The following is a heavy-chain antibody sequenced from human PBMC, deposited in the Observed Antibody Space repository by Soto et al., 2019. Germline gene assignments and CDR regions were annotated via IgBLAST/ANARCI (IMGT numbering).Heavy chain of an antibody. CDR2: IRSKTDGGTI. CDR1: GLSFSNAW. D-gene: IGHD5-12*01. CDR3: TTAHPRGPDY. J-gene: IGHJ4*02. V-gene: IGHV3-15*01. Sequence: EVQLVESGGGSVKPGESLRLSCAASGLSFSNAWMNWVRQAPGKGLEWVGQIRSKTDGGTIFYPAPVKDRFIISRDDSRNTLYLQMNSLKTEDTAVYYCTTAHPRGPDYWGQGTLVTVST.